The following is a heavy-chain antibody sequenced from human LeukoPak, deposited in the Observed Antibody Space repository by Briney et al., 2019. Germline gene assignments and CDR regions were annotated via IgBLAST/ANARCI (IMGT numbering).Heavy chain of an antibody. D-gene: IGHD3-3*01. CDR1: GGSISSSSHY. CDR2: IYFSGST. CDR3: ARMYYDFWSGYFSEYYYYMDV. V-gene: IGHV4-39*07. J-gene: IGHJ6*03. Sequence: SETLSLTCTVSGGSISSSSHYWGWIRQPPGKGLEWIGSIYFSGSTDYNPSLKSRVSISIDTSKNQFSLKLSSVTAADTAVYYCARMYYDFWSGYFSEYYYYMDVWGKGTTVTVSS.